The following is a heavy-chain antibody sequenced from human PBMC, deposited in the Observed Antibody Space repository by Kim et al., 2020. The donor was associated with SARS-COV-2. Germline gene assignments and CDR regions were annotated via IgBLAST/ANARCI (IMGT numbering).Heavy chain of an antibody. CDR3: ARVRSSSWYEGYYYYGMDV. J-gene: IGHJ6*02. CDR1: GGTFSSYA. D-gene: IGHD6-13*01. Sequence: SVKVSCKASGGTFSSYAISWVRQAPGQGLEWMGGIIPIFGTANYAQKFQGRVTITADESTSTAYMELSSLRSEDTAVYYCARVRSSSWYEGYYYYGMDVWGQGTTVTVSS. CDR2: IIPIFGTA. V-gene: IGHV1-69*13.